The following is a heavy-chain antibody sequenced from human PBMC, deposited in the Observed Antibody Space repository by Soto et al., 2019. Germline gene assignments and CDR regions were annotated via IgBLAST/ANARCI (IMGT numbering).Heavy chain of an antibody. Sequence: DVQLVESGGGLVQPGRSLRLSCVASGFTFDDYAMHWVRQAPGKGLEWVSGISWTSDTIGYADSVKGRFTISRDNAKNSLYLQMNSLGAEDTALYYCAKGDSGTYYSSHDYWGQGTLVTVSS. D-gene: IGHD1-26*01. CDR1: GFTFDDYA. CDR3: AKGDSGTYYSSHDY. J-gene: IGHJ4*02. CDR2: ISWTSDTI. V-gene: IGHV3-9*01.